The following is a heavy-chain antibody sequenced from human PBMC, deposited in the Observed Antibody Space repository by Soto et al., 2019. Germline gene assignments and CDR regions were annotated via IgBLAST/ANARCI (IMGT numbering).Heavy chain of an antibody. J-gene: IGHJ5*02. CDR3: ARHPERIAEIGWFDP. CDR1: GGTFSSYS. V-gene: IGHV3-48*01. D-gene: IGHD6-13*01. Sequence: GGSLRLSCAASGGTFSSYSMNWVRQAPGKGLEWVSYISSSSSTIYYADSVKGRFTISRDNAKNSLYLQMNSLRAEDTAVYYCARHPERIAEIGWFDPWGQGTLLTVSS. CDR2: ISSSSSTI.